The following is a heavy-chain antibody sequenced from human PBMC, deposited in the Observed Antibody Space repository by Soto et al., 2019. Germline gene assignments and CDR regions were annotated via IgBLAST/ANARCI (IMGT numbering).Heavy chain of an antibody. Sequence: EVQLLEPGGGLVQPGGSLRLSCAASGFTFSRVFMSWVRQAPGKGLAWVSGIGANGGGTYYADSVKGRFIISRDNSNNTLYLQMNSLRAEDTAVYYCASDPNGDYLGAFDFWGQKTMVTVSS. V-gene: IGHV3-23*01. J-gene: IGHJ3*01. CDR1: GFTFSRVF. CDR2: IGANGGGT. D-gene: IGHD4-17*01. CDR3: ASDPNGDYLGAFDF.